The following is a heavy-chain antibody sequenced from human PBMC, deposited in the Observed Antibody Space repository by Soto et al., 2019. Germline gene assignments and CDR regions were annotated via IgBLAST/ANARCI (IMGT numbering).Heavy chain of an antibody. CDR1: GYTFTSYG. V-gene: IGHV1-18*01. CDR2: ISAYNGNT. D-gene: IGHD1-20*01. CDR3: ARDAAIGMNDY. Sequence: QVQLVQSGAEVKKPGASVKVSCKASGYTFTSYGISWVRQAPGQGLEWMGWISAYNGNTKYAQKLQGRVTMTTDTSTSTAYRELRSLRTDETAVYYCARDAAIGMNDYWGQGTLVTVSS. J-gene: IGHJ4*02.